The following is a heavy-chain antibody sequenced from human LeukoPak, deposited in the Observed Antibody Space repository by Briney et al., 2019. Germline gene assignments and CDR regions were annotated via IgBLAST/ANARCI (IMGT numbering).Heavy chain of an antibody. CDR3: ATWGYCSGGSCCPYYFDY. D-gene: IGHD2-15*01. J-gene: IGHJ4*02. Sequence: GASVKVSCKVSGYTLTELSMHWVRQAPGKGLEWVGGFDPEDGETIYAQKFQGRVTMTEDTSTDTAYMELSSLRSEDTAVYYCATWGYCSGGSCCPYYFDYWGQGTLVTVSS. CDR2: FDPEDGET. V-gene: IGHV1-24*01. CDR1: GYTLTELS.